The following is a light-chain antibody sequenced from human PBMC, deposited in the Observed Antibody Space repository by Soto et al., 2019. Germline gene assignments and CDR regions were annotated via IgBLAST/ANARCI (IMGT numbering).Light chain of an antibody. Sequence: VLTQPPSLSAAPGQKVTISCSGGTSNIGNNFACWYQHLPGTAPKLLIYEDDKRASGIPDRFSGSRSGTSATLGITGLQTGDEADYYCGTWDSRLNVHVFGTGTKVTVL. CDR2: EDD. J-gene: IGLJ1*01. V-gene: IGLV1-51*02. CDR1: TSNIGNNF. CDR3: GTWDSRLNVHV.